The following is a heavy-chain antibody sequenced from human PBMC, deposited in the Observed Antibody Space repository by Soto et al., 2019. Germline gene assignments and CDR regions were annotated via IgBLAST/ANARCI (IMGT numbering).Heavy chain of an antibody. CDR1: GYTLTSYA. J-gene: IGHJ4*02. D-gene: IGHD3-16*01. CDR2: INAGNGNT. Sequence: ASVKVSCKASGYTLTSYAIHWVRQAPGQSLEWMGRINAGNGNTKYSQKFQGRVTMTRDTSASTAYMELSSLRSEDTAVYYCARGGIPDYFDCWGQGALVTVSS. CDR3: ARGGIPDYFDC. V-gene: IGHV1-3*01.